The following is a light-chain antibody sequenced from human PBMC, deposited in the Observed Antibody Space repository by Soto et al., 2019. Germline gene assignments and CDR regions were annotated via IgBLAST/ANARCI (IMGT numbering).Light chain of an antibody. Sequence: DIQMTQSPSSLSASVGDRVTITCRASQSISTFPTCYQQKPGKGPKLLIYAASSVKDGVPSRFSGSGSGTDCTLTISSLQPEDFATYYCQRGYITPYTFGHATKLQSK. CDR3: QRGYITPYT. CDR2: AAS. CDR1: QSISTF. J-gene: IGKJ2*01. V-gene: IGKV1-39*01.